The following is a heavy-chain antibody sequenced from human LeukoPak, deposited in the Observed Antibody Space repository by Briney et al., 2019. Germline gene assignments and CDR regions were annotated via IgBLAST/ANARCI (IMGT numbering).Heavy chain of an antibody. Sequence: PGGSLRLSCVASGFNFSDYYMTWIRQPPQKGLEWLSYISPRSYSTYYTDSVRGRFPISRDNAQNSLYLQLNDLRAEDTAVYYCARQKRTFDYWGRGSLVTVSS. J-gene: IGHJ4*02. CDR2: ISPRSYST. CDR1: GFNFSDYY. V-gene: IGHV3-11*01. CDR3: ARQKRTFDY.